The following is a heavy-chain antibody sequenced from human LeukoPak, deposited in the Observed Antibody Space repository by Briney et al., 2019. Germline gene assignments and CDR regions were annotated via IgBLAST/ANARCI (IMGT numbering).Heavy chain of an antibody. D-gene: IGHD3-10*01. CDR2: INPNSGGT. CDR1: GYTFTGYY. V-gene: IGHV1-2*02. J-gene: IGHJ4*02. Sequence: ASVKVSCKASGYTFTGYYMHWVRQAPGQGLEWMGWINPNSGGTNYAQKFQGRVTMTRDTSISTAYMELSRLRSDDTAVYYCARVWCITMVRGVPNYFDYWGQGTLVSVCS. CDR3: ARVWCITMVRGVPNYFDY.